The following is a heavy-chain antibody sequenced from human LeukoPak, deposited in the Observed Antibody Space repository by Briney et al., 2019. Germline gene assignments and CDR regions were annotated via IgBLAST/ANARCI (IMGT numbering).Heavy chain of an antibody. Sequence: SQTPSLTCTVSGGSISSGDYYWSWIRQPPGKGLEWIGYIYYSGSTYYNPSLKSRVTISVDTSKNQFSLKLSSVTAADTAVYYCARENPLYCSSTSCYAFDYWGQGTLVTVSS. CDR3: ARENPLYCSSTSCYAFDY. CDR2: IYYSGST. J-gene: IGHJ4*02. CDR1: GGSISSGDYY. V-gene: IGHV4-30-4*08. D-gene: IGHD2-2*01.